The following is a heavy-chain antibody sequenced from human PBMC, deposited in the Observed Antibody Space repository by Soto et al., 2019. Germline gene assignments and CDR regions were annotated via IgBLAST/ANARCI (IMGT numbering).Heavy chain of an antibody. V-gene: IGHV1-2*04. CDR1: GYTFTGYH. J-gene: IGHJ5*02. Sequence: ASVKVSCKASGYTFTGYHVHWVRQAPGQGLEWMGWINTNTGDTNYAQKFQGWVTMTRDTSINTAYVQLSRLRSDGTAVYFCARWVGASNWFDPWGQGTLVPVSS. CDR2: INTNTGDT. D-gene: IGHD1-26*01. CDR3: ARWVGASNWFDP.